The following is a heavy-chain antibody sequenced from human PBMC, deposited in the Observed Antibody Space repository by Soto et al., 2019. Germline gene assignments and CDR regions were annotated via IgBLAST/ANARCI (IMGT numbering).Heavy chain of an antibody. CDR1: GGSISSSSYY. Sequence: PSENLSLTCTVSGGSISSSSYYWGWIRQPPGKGQEWIGSIYYSGSTYYNQSLKNRVTISVDTSKNHFSLKLSFFTAADTVLYYCARRLYYDSSGFEGGGMDVWGQGTTVT. J-gene: IGHJ6*02. D-gene: IGHD3-22*01. V-gene: IGHV4-39*01. CDR3: ARRLYYDSSGFEGGGMDV. CDR2: IYYSGST.